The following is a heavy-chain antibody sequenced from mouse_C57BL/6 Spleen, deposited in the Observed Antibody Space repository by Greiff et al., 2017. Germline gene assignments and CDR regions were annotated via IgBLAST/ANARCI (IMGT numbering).Heavy chain of an antibody. Sequence: LVESGAELVKPGASVKISCKASGYAFSSYWMNWVKQRPGKGLEWIGQIYPGDGDTNYNGKFKGKATLTADKSSSTAYMQLSSLTSEDSAVYFCASFYDYDVPFDYWGQGTTLTVSS. CDR1: GYAFSSYW. CDR2: IYPGDGDT. V-gene: IGHV1-80*01. D-gene: IGHD2-4*01. J-gene: IGHJ2*01. CDR3: ASFYDYDVPFDY.